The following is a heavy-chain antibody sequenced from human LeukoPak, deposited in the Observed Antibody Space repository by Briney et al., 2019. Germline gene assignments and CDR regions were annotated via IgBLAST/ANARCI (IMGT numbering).Heavy chain of an antibody. J-gene: IGHJ4*02. Sequence: GASVKVSCKASGYTFTSYGIGWVRQAPGQGLEWMGWISTYNGNTNYAQKLQGRVTMTTDTSTSTAYMGLRSLRSDDTAVYYCARGTYDFWSGYYDYWGQGTLVTVSS. CDR3: ARGTYDFWSGYYDY. V-gene: IGHV1-18*01. D-gene: IGHD3-3*01. CDR1: GYTFTSYG. CDR2: ISTYNGNT.